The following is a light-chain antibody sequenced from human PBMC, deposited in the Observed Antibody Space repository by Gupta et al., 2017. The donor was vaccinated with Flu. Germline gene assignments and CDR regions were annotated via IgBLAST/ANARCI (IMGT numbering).Light chain of an antibody. CDR1: RSITRY. J-gene: IGKJ5*01. Sequence: DRTTLSCRASRSITRYVAWYQQRVGQPPSLRIYDASNRATGIAARCSGSGSGTDFTLTISSLEPEDFSFYYCQQRDNYPLITFGQGTRLEIK. V-gene: IGKV3-11*01. CDR2: DAS. CDR3: QQRDNYPLIT.